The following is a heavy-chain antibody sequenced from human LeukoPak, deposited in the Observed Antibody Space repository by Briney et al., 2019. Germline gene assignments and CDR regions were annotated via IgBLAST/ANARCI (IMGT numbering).Heavy chain of an antibody. CDR2: INPSGCST. Sequence: ASVTFSCNASGYSFPRYYMLCVRQAPGQGLEWVVIINPSGCSTSYAQQFQGRVTVTRDTPTSTVYMVLGGLRSEDTAVYYCARDAGNYGSGSHWDYWGQGTLVTVSS. CDR3: ARDAGNYGSGSHWDY. J-gene: IGHJ4*02. D-gene: IGHD3-10*01. CDR1: GYSFPRYY. V-gene: IGHV1-46*01.